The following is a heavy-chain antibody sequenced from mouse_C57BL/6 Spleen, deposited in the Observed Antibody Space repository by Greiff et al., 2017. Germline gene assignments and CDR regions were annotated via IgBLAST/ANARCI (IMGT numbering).Heavy chain of an antibody. CDR3: ARYDYDGEGLLHFDY. V-gene: IGHV1-80*01. CDR2: IYPGDGDT. J-gene: IGHJ2*01. Sequence: VQLQQSGAELVKPGASVKISCKASGYAFSSYWMNWVKQRPGKGLEWIGQIYPGDGDTNYNGKFKGKATLTADKSSSTAYMQLSSLTSEDSAVYFCARYDYDGEGLLHFDYWGQGTTLTVSS. CDR1: GYAFSSYW. D-gene: IGHD2-4*01.